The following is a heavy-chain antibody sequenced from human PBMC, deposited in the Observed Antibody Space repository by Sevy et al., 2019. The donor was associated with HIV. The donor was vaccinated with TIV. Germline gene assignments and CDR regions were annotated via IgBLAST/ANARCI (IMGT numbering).Heavy chain of an antibody. CDR2: ISGSGNRA. Sequence: GGSLRLSCAASGFTFSISAMTWVRQAPGKGLEWVSVISGSGNRAYYADSVKGRFTISRDNSKNTLSLQMNSLRAEDTAVYYCAKGGRSYAHSYFDHWGQGTLVTVSS. CDR1: GFTFSISA. V-gene: IGHV3-23*01. D-gene: IGHD2-2*01. CDR3: AKGGRSYAHSYFDH. J-gene: IGHJ4*02.